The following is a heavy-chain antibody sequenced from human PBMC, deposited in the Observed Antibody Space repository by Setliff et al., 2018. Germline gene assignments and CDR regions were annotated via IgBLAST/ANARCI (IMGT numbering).Heavy chain of an antibody. V-gene: IGHV4-39*07. CDR3: ARAPRYFDPTGSYFDF. Sequence: SETLSLTCTVSGASVSGNSYYWGWIRQPPGKGLEWIASTYYSGNTYYNPSLKSRVTISVDTSKNQFSLKLTSVTAADTAVYYCARAPRYFDPTGSYFDFLGQGTLVAVSS. J-gene: IGHJ4*02. CDR1: GASVSGNSYY. CDR2: TYYSGNT. D-gene: IGHD3-22*01.